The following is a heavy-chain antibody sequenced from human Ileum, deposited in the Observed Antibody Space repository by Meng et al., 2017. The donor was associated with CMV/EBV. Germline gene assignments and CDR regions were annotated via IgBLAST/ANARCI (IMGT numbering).Heavy chain of an antibody. CDR1: EFTFSSYA. J-gene: IGHJ4*02. Sequence: GASLMISCAASEFTFSSYAMSWVRQAPGKGLEWVSAISGSGGSTYDADSVKGQFTISRDNSKNTLDLQMNSLRAENTAVYYCAKACLGYCDSTSCSYFDYWGQGTLVTVSS. D-gene: IGHD2-2*01. CDR2: ISGSGGST. CDR3: AKACLGYCDSTSCSYFDY. V-gene: IGHV3-23*01.